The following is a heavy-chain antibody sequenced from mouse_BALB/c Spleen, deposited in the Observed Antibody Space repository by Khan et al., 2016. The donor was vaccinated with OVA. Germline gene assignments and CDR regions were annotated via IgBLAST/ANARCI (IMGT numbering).Heavy chain of an antibody. CDR1: GFSLTNYG. CDR3: ARQPYYHYYILDY. CDR2: IRSDGST. D-gene: IGHD2-10*01. Sequence: QVQLKQSGPGLVAPSQSLSITCTISGFSLTNYGVHWVRQPPGKGLEWLVVIRSDGSTTYNGTLKSRMSISKDNSKSKVFLKMNSHQTDDTAIYYCARQPYYHYYILDYWGQGISLTVSS. V-gene: IGHV2-6-1*01. J-gene: IGHJ4*01.